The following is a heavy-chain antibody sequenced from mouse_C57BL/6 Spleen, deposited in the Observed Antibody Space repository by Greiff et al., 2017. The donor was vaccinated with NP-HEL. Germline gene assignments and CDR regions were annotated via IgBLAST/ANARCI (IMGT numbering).Heavy chain of an antibody. CDR1: GYTFTSYW. V-gene: IGHV1-52*01. J-gene: IGHJ2*01. Sequence: QVQLKQPGAELVRPGSSVKLSCKASGYTFTSYWMHWVKQRPIQGLEWIGNIDPSDSETHYNQKFKDKATLTVDKSSSTAYMQLSSLTSEDSAVYYCARRDSSGYSYFDYWGQGTTLTVSS. CDR2: IDPSDSET. D-gene: IGHD3-2*02. CDR3: ARRDSSGYSYFDY.